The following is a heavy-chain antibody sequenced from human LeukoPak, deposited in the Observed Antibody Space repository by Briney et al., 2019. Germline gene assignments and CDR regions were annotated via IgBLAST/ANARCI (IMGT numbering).Heavy chain of an antibody. J-gene: IGHJ4*02. V-gene: IGHV4-39*07. Sequence: SETLSLTCTVSGGSISSNNYYWGWIRQPPGKGLEWIGRIYTSGSTNYNPSLKSRVTMSVDTSKNQFSLKLSSVTAADTAVYYCAREGYDSSGYYYVPYWGQGTLVTVSS. CDR1: GGSISSNNYY. CDR2: IYTSGST. CDR3: AREGYDSSGYYYVPY. D-gene: IGHD3-22*01.